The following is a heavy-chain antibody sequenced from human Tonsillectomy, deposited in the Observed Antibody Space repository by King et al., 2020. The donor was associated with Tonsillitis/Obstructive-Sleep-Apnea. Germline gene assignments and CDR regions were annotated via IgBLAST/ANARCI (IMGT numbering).Heavy chain of an antibody. CDR2: INVDGSST. J-gene: IGHJ3*02. CDR3: ARDNSGTGAAFDI. Sequence: VQLVESGGGLVQPGGSLRLSCAVSEFTFSSYSMHWVRRAPGKGRVWVSHINVDGSSTNYADSVKGRFTISRDNAKNTLYLQMNSLRAEDTAVYYCARDNSGTGAAFDIWGQGTMLTVSS. D-gene: IGHD1-1*01. CDR1: EFTFSSYS. V-gene: IGHV3-74*01.